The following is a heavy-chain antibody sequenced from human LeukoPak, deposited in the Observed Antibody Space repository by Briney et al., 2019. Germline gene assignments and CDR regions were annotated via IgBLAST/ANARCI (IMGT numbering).Heavy chain of an antibody. Sequence: SETLSLTCTASGGSISSSSYYWGWIRQPPGKGLEWIGTIYYSGSTYYNPSLKSRVSISVATSKNQFSLRLTSVTATDTAVYYCARQGDGGRAFDYWGQGTLVTVSS. CDR3: ARQGDGGRAFDY. J-gene: IGHJ4*02. CDR2: IYYSGST. CDR1: GGSISSSSYY. D-gene: IGHD4-23*01. V-gene: IGHV4-39*01.